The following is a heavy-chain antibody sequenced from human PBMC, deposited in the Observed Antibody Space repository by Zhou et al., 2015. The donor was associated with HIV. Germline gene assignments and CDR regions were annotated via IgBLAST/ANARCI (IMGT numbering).Heavy chain of an antibody. V-gene: IGHV1-69*01. CDR2: IIPLFGTA. J-gene: IGHJ4*02. CDR3: ARPYSNDDSSGYYYAY. CDR1: GGTFSSYA. D-gene: IGHD3-22*01. Sequence: QVQLVQSGAEVKKPGSSVKVSCKASGGTFSSYAISWVRQAPGQGLEWMGGIIPLFGTANYAQKFQGRVTITADESSRTAYMELSSLRSEDTAVYYCARPYSNDDSSGYYYAYWGQGTLVTVSS.